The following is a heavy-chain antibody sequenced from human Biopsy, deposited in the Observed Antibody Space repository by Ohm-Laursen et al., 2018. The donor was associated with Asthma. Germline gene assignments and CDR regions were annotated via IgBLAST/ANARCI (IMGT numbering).Heavy chain of an antibody. CDR2: IYSGGTS. J-gene: IGHJ4*02. CDR1: GFAVSRDH. CDR3: ARGDSSNWSHYYFDY. D-gene: IGHD3-22*01. Sequence: SLRLSCTASGFAVSRDHMFWVRQSPGKGLEWVSVIYSGGTSHTADSVRGRFTISRDYSKNTLYLQMHSLRAEDTAVYYCARGDSSNWSHYYFDYWGQGTLVTVSS. V-gene: IGHV3-53*01.